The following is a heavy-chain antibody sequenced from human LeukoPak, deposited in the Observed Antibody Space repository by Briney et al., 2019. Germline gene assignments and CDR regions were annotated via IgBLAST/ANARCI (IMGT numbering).Heavy chain of an antibody. CDR1: GYTFTSYA. CDR3: AMRKPYDSSGPFDY. V-gene: IGHV1-3*01. Sequence: RASVKVSCTASGYTFTSYAMHWVRQAPGQRLEWMGWINAGNGNTKYSQKFQGRVTITRDTSASTAYMELSSLRSEDTAMYYCAMRKPYDSSGPFDYWGQGTLVTVSS. D-gene: IGHD3-22*01. CDR2: INAGNGNT. J-gene: IGHJ4*02.